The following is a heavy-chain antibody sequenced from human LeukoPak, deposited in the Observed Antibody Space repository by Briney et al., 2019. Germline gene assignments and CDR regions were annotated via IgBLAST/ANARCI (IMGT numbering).Heavy chain of an antibody. CDR1: GSTFNTYG. V-gene: IGHV3-33*06. D-gene: IGHD1-14*01. CDR3: AKSNTESQTTVGN. J-gene: IGHJ4*02. Sequence: GGSLRLSCAASGSTFNTYGMHWVRQAPGKGLEWIAVVWSDGSNRFHADSVEGRFTISRDNSKNTLYLQMNSLRAEDTAVYYCAKSNTESQTTVGNWGQGTLVSVSS. CDR2: VWSDGSNR.